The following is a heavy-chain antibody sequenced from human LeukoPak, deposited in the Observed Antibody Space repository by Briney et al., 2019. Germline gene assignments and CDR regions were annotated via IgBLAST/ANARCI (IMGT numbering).Heavy chain of an antibody. CDR3: ARSPGSSVPHSYDFHDY. CDR1: GYTFTNYY. Sequence: ASVKVSCKASGYTFTNYYMHWVRQAPGQGLEWMGIINPSGGSTSYAQKFQGRVTMTRDTSTSTVYMELSSLRSEDTAVYYCARSPGSSVPHSYDFHDYWGQGTLVTVSS. CDR2: INPSGGST. D-gene: IGHD3-3*01. V-gene: IGHV1-46*03. J-gene: IGHJ4*02.